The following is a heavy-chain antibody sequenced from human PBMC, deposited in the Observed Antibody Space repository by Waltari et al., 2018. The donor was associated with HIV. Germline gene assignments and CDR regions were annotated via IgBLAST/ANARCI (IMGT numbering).Heavy chain of an antibody. CDR2: MDSGGSK. D-gene: IGHD2-15*01. CDR1: GFTVSCNY. V-gene: IGHV3-53*01. Sequence: EVQLVESGGGLIQPGGSLRLSCAASGFTVSCNYMSWVRQAPGKGLEWVSVMDSGGSKHYSDSVRGRFTISRDNSRNTLYLQMNSLRAEDTAVYYCARDAVVGAYSGMDVWGQGTTVTVSS. CDR3: ARDAVVGAYSGMDV. J-gene: IGHJ6*02.